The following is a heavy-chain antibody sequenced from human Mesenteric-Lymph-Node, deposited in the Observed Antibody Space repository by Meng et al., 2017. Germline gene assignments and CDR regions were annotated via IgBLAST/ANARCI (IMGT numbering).Heavy chain of an antibody. CDR2: MSPSTDNT. Sequence: VQLGKSVAEVIEPGDCVRDSGPASGYTFTRYQFNRGRQATGQGPEWMGWMSPSTDNTGYAEKFQGRVTMTRDTSISTAYMELSSLKSEDTAVYYCARGVAAGVDYWGQGTLVTVSS. CDR3: ARGVAAGVDY. CDR1: GYTFTRYQ. V-gene: IGHV1-8*01. D-gene: IGHD6-13*01. J-gene: IGHJ4*02.